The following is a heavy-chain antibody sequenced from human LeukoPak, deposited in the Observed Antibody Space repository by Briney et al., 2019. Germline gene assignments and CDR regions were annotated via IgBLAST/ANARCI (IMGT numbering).Heavy chain of an antibody. Sequence: GGSLRLSCAASGFTFGDYAMSWVRQAPGKGLEWVGFIRSKAYGGTTEYAASVKGRFTISRDDSKSIAYLQMNSLKTEDTAVYYCTLTKITKIVRGLDPWGQGTLVTVSS. CDR2: IRSKAYGGTT. CDR3: TLTKITKIVRGLDP. V-gene: IGHV3-49*04. J-gene: IGHJ5*02. CDR1: GFTFGDYA. D-gene: IGHD3-22*01.